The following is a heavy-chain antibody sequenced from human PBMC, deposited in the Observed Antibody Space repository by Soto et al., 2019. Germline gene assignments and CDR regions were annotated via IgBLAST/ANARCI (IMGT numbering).Heavy chain of an antibody. Sequence: SETLSLTCTVSGGSISSGGYYWSWIRQHPGKGLEWIGYIYYSGSTYYNPSLKSRVTISVDTSKNQFSLKLSSVTAADTAVYYCARSFGSSSSPNYYYYYMDVWGKGTTVTVS. D-gene: IGHD6-6*01. V-gene: IGHV4-31*03. J-gene: IGHJ6*03. CDR3: ARSFGSSSSPNYYYYYMDV. CDR1: GGSISSGGYY. CDR2: IYYSGST.